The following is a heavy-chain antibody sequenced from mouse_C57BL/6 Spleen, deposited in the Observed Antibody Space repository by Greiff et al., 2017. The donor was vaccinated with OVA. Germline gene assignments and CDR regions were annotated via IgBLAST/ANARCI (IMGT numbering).Heavy chain of an antibody. J-gene: IGHJ4*01. D-gene: IGHD2-3*01. CDR2: IYPGSGNT. Sequence: QVQLKESGAELVRPGASVKLSCKASGYTFTDYYINWVKQRPGQGLEWIARIYPGSGNTYYNEKFKGKATLTAEKSSSTAYMQLSSLTSEDSAVYFCARGGLYDGYYYYAMDYWGQGTSVTVSS. CDR1: GYTFTDYY. CDR3: ARGGLYDGYYYYAMDY. V-gene: IGHV1-76*01.